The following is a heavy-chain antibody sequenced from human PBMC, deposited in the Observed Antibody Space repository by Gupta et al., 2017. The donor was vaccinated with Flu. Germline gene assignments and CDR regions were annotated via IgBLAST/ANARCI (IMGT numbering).Heavy chain of an antibody. J-gene: IGHJ4*02. V-gene: IGHV3-13*01. Sequence: EVQLVESGGGLVQPGGSLRLSCAASGFTFSSYDMHWVRQATGKGLEWVSAIGTAGDTYYPGSVKGRFTISRENAKNSLYPQMNSLRAGDTAVYYCARGNRYGELYIDYWGQGTLVTVSS. CDR3: ARGNRYGELYIDY. D-gene: IGHD3-10*01. CDR2: IGTAGDT. CDR1: GFTFSSYD.